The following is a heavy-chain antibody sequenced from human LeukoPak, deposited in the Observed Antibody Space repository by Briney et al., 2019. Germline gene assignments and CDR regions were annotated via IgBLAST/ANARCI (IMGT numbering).Heavy chain of an antibody. V-gene: IGHV3-74*01. CDR3: AKPLSYYYDSGGYYAGD. Sequence: GRSLRLSCAASGFTFSSYWMHWVRQTPGKGLMWVSRISGDESSTNYADSVKGRFTISRDNAKNTLFLQMNSLRAEDTAVYYCAKPLSYYYDSGGYYAGDWGQGTLVTVSS. CDR2: ISGDESST. J-gene: IGHJ4*02. CDR1: GFTFSSYW. D-gene: IGHD3-22*01.